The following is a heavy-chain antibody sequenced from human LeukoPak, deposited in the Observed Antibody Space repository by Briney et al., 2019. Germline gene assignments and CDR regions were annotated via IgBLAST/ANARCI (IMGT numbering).Heavy chain of an antibody. CDR3: APLAGYIYGVTTDY. CDR1: ADSISNYY. Sequence: SETLSLTCTVSADSISNYYWSWIRQPPGKGLEWIGYIFFTGNTNYNPSLKSRVTISVDTSKNQFSLKLSSVTAADTAVYYCAPLAGYIYGVTTDYWGQGTLVTVSS. D-gene: IGHD5-18*01. J-gene: IGHJ4*02. V-gene: IGHV4-59*08. CDR2: IFFTGNT.